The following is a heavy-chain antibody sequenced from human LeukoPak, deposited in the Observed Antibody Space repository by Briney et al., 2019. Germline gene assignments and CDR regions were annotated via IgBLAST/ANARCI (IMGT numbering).Heavy chain of an antibody. Sequence: GGSLRLSCAASGFTFGSYAMSWVRQAPGKGLEWVSSISGSGGTTYYADSVKGRFTISRDNSKNTLYLQMNSLRAEDTAVYYCAGFDAFDIWGQGTMVTVSS. J-gene: IGHJ3*02. V-gene: IGHV3-23*01. CDR3: AGFDAFDI. CDR2: ISGSGGTT. CDR1: GFTFGSYA.